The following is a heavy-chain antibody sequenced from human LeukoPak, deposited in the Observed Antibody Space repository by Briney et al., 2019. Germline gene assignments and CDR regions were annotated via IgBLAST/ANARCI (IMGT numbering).Heavy chain of an antibody. V-gene: IGHV3-9*01. Sequence: SLRLSCAASGFTLDDYAMQWGRRAPGKGLEWVSGISWYSGSISDAASERGRFTISRDNAKNSLYLQMNSLRAEDTALYYCVKDRTPVIAGADHWFDPWGQGTLVTVSS. CDR1: GFTLDDYA. CDR2: ISWYSGSI. D-gene: IGHD6-19*01. CDR3: VKDRTPVIAGADHWFDP. J-gene: IGHJ5*02.